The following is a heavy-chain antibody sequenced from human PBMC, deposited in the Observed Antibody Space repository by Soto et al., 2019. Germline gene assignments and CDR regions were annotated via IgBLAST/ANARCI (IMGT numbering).Heavy chain of an antibody. CDR1: GYTFTDYD. V-gene: IGHV1-8*01. Sequence: ASVKVSCKASGYTFTDYDINWVRQAPGQGLEWMGWVSPNSGKTVYAQKFQDRVTMTRDTSISTAYMELNNLRFEDTAMYYCARGRFYSETSTWFAFWGQGTPVTVSS. J-gene: IGHJ5*01. CDR2: VSPNSGKT. D-gene: IGHD2-2*01. CDR3: ARGRFYSETSTWFAF.